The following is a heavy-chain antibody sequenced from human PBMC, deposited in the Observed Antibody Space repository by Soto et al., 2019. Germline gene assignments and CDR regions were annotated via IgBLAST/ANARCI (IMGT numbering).Heavy chain of an antibody. CDR1: GFMFSSAW. D-gene: IGHD1-1*01. Sequence: EVQVVESGGDLVEPGGSLRLSFVTSGFMFSSAWMSWVRQAPGKGLEWVARIKSTKDGGARDYAAPVNGRFSISRDDSKTTVYLQMNSLSVEDTALYYCVEGWNDFWGQGTLVTVSS. CDR2: IKSTKDGGAR. J-gene: IGHJ4*02. V-gene: IGHV3-15*01. CDR3: VEGWNDF.